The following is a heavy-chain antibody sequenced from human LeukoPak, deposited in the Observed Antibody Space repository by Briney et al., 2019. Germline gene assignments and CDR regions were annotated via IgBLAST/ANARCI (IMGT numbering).Heavy chain of an antibody. CDR3: ARGGAVAGPTYFDY. CDR2: IYHSGST. CDR1: GGSITSSNW. V-gene: IGHV4-4*02. Sequence: PSRSLPPTCALDGGSITSSNWWSWVRQPPGKGLEWIREIYHSGSTNYNPSLKSRVTISVDKSKNQFSLRLSSVTAADTAVYYCARGGAVAGPTYFDYCGQGTLVTVSS. J-gene: IGHJ4*02. D-gene: IGHD6-19*01.